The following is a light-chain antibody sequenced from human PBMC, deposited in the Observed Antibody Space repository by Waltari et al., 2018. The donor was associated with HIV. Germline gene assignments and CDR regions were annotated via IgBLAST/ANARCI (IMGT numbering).Light chain of an antibody. V-gene: IGLV2-11*01. Sequence: QSALTQPRSVSGSPGQSVTISCTGTRDAIGSRTDVSWYKQYQGKGPHLIIYDVANRGAGVPDRFSGSKSGNTASLTTSGRRAEDEAEYYCCAYVGAYTGLFGGGTKVTVL. CDR3: CAYVGAYTGL. CDR1: RDAIGSRTD. J-gene: IGLJ3*02. CDR2: DVA.